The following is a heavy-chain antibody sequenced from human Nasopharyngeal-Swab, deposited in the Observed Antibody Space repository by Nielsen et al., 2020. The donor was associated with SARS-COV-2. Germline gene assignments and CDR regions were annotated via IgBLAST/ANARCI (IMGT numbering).Heavy chain of an antibody. Sequence: GSLRLSCPVSGASISSYYWSWIRQPPGKGLEWVAYSHYSGSTNYNPSLKSRVTMSVDTSKRQFSLMLTSVTAADTAVYYCARGFDYWGQGTLVTVSS. CDR2: SHYSGST. CDR3: ARGFDY. CDR1: GASISSYY. V-gene: IGHV4-59*08. J-gene: IGHJ4*02.